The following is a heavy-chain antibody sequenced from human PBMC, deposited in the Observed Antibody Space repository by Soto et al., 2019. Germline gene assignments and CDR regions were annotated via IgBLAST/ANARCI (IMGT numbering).Heavy chain of an antibody. Sequence: LSLTCAVYGGSFSGYYWSWIRQPPGKGLEWIGEINHSGSTNYNPSLKSRVTISVDTSKNQFSLKLSSVTAADAAVYYCARGDGYYFDYWGQGTLVTVSS. CDR1: GGSFSGYY. CDR2: INHSGST. J-gene: IGHJ4*02. CDR3: ARGDGYYFDY. V-gene: IGHV4-34*01.